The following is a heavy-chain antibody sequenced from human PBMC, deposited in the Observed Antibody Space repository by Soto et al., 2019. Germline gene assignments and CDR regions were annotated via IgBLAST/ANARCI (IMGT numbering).Heavy chain of an antibody. CDR1: GDSVSSNSAA. D-gene: IGHD2-2*01. CDR2: TYDRSKWYN. V-gene: IGHV6-1*01. CDR3: ARDLSGSGSKTHTSYCSSTSCYRSDWLYFDY. Sequence: SQTLSLTCAISGDSVSSNSAAWNWIRQSPSRGLECLGRTYDRSKWYNDYAVSVKSRITISRDTANNQFSLQMNSVTPEDTAVYYCARDLSGSGSKTHTSYCSSTSCYRSDWLYFDYWGQGNLVTVSS. J-gene: IGHJ4*02.